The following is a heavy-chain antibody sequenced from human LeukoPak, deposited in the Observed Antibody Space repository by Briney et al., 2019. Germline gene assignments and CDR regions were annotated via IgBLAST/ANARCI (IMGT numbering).Heavy chain of an antibody. Sequence: SETLSLTCTVSGGSISSSNYYWSWIRQPPGKELEWIASINYGGTTYYNPSLKSRVTISVDTSKNQFSLRLSSVTAADTAVYLCARYVVYGSGKFYFDYRGQGSLVSVST. V-gene: IGHV4-39*01. CDR1: GGSISSSNYY. D-gene: IGHD3-10*01. CDR3: ARYVVYGSGKFYFDY. CDR2: INYGGTT. J-gene: IGHJ4*02.